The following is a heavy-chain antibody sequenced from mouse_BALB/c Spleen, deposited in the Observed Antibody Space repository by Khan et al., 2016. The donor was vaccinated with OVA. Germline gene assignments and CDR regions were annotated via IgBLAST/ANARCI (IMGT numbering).Heavy chain of an antibody. CDR1: GYIFTTYW. D-gene: IGHD3-2*02. CDR3: AREEALYYFEY. V-gene: IGHV1-76*01. J-gene: IGHJ2*01. Sequence: VQLQESGAELVRPGASVKLSCKTSGYIFTTYWIHWVKQRSGQGLEWIARIYPGTDNTYYSENLKDKATLTADKSSSTAYMQLNSLKSEDSAVYCCAREEALYYFEYWGQGTTLTVSS. CDR2: IYPGTDNT.